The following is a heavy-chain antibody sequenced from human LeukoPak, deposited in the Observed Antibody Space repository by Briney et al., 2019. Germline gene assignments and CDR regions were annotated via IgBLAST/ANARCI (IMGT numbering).Heavy chain of an antibody. Sequence: GSSVRLSCKASGRTFSSYAISWVRQAPGQGLEWMAAIIPIFGTANYAQRLQGRVTITADKSTSTAYMELNSLRSEDTAVYYCARDVRDIVVVPAARGYWFDPWGQGTLVTVSS. V-gene: IGHV1-69*06. J-gene: IGHJ5*02. CDR1: GRTFSSYA. D-gene: IGHD2-2*01. CDR2: IIPIFGTA. CDR3: ARDVRDIVVVPAARGYWFDP.